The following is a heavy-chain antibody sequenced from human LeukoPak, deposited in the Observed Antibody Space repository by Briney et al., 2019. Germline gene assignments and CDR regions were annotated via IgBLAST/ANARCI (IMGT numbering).Heavy chain of an antibody. Sequence: PGGSLRLSCAASGFTFSNYGMSWVRQAPGKGLEWVSVITDSGGSTYYADSVKGRFTISRDNSKNTLYLQMNSQGAEYTAVYDCAKDRPTSLCDAFDIWGQGTMVTVSS. CDR3: AKDRPTSLCDAFDI. CDR1: GFTFSNYG. CDR2: ITDSGGST. D-gene: IGHD6-6*01. J-gene: IGHJ3*02. V-gene: IGHV3-23*01.